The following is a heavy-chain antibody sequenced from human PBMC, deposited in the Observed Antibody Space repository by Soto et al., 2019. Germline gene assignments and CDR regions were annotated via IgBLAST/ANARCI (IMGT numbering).Heavy chain of an antibody. V-gene: IGHV5-10-1*01. CDR3: ARLYCGGDCYAFDY. Sequence: DSLTISCKGSGYSVTNYWISWVRQMPGKGLGWMGRIDPSDSDIKYSPSFQGHVTISADKSISTAYLQWRNLKASDTAMYYCARLYCGGDCYAFDYWGQGSLVTVSS. CDR1: GYSVTNYW. J-gene: IGHJ4*02. D-gene: IGHD2-21*02. CDR2: IDPSDSDI.